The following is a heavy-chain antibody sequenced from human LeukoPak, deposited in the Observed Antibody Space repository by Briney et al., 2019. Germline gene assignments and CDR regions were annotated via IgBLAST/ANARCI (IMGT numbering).Heavy chain of an antibody. D-gene: IGHD6-13*01. V-gene: IGHV3-53*01. CDR2: IYSGGST. CDR3: ARGEAHSSSWYRGSYYMDV. J-gene: IGHJ6*03. CDR1: GFTVSSNY. Sequence: PGGSLRLSCAASGFTVSSNYMSWVRQAPGKGLEWVSVIYSGGSTYYADSVKGRFTISRDNSKNTLYLQMNSLRAEDTAVYYCARGEAHSSSWYRGSYYMDVWGKGTTVTVSS.